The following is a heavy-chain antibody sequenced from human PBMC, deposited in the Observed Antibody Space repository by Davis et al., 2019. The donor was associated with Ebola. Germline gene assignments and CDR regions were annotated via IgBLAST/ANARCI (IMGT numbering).Heavy chain of an antibody. CDR1: GFTFSSYS. CDR3: ARGGMDV. J-gene: IGHJ6*02. Sequence: GESLKISCAASGFTFSSYSMNWVRQAPGKGLEWVANIKQDGSEKYYVDSVKGRFTISRDNAKNSLYLQMNSLRAEDTAVYYCARGGMDVWGQGTTVTVSS. CDR2: IKQDGSEK. V-gene: IGHV3-7*03.